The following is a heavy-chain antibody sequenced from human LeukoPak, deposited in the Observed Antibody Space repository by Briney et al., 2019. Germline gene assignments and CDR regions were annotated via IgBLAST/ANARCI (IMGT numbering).Heavy chain of an antibody. CDR3: AKYNYDSSGRYFDY. Sequence: GGSPRLSCVVSGFTFSNYVMIWVRQAPGKGLEWVSTILSSGDSAYYADSVKGRFTISRDNSKNTLFLQMNSLRAEDTAVYYCAKYNYDSSGRYFDYWGQGTLVTVSS. J-gene: IGHJ4*02. CDR2: ILSSGDSA. CDR1: GFTFSNYV. V-gene: IGHV3-23*01. D-gene: IGHD3-22*01.